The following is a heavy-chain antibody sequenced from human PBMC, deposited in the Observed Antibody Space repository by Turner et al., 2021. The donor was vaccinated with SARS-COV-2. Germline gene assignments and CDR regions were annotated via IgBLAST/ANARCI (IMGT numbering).Heavy chain of an antibody. V-gene: IGHV1-2*02. CDR1: GYPFTGYY. J-gene: IGHJ6*02. Sequence: QVQLVQSGAEVKKPGASVKVSCKASGYPFTGYYMHWVRQAPGQGLEWMGWIHANSGGTNYARKFQGRVTMTRDTSISTAYMELSGLRSDDTAVYYCARDLVDIVATMFGQLNYYGMDVWGQGTTVTVSS. D-gene: IGHD5-12*01. CDR3: ARDLVDIVATMFGQLNYYGMDV. CDR2: IHANSGGT.